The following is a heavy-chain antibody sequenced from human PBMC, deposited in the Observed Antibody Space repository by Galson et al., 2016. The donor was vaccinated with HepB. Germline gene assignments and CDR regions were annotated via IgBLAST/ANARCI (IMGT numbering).Heavy chain of an antibody. D-gene: IGHD6-25*01. J-gene: IGHJ5*02. CDR3: AREFATRSGWFDP. V-gene: IGHV4-31*03. CDR2: IYYTGTT. Sequence: TLSLTCTVSGGPVSGDAYYWSWIRQLPGEALEWIGYIYYTGTTYYNPSLKSRLTVSVDTSKNQFSLKLTSVTAADTAVYYCAREFATRSGWFDPWGHGTLVTVSS. CDR1: GGPVSGDAYY.